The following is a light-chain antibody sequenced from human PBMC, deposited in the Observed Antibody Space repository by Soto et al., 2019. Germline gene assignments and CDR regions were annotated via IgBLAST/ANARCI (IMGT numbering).Light chain of an antibody. CDR3: QQRNNWPSTT. V-gene: IGKV1-33*01. CDR1: HDVTNY. J-gene: IGKJ3*01. CDR2: DAS. Sequence: PSSLSASVGDRVTITCKSSHDVTNYLNWYQQKPGKAPKLLIYDASNLETGVPARFSGSGSGTDFTLTISSLEPEDFAVYYCQQRNNWPSTTFGPGTKVDIK.